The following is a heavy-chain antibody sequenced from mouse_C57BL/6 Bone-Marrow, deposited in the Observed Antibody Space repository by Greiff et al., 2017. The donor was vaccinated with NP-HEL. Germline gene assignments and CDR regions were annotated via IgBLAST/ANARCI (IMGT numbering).Heavy chain of an antibody. CDR3: TTYYSNYWYFDV. D-gene: IGHD2-5*01. CDR1: GYTFTSYW. V-gene: IGHV1-5*01. CDR2: IYPGNSDT. Sequence: EVQLQQSGTVLARPGASVKMSCKTSGYTFTSYWMHWVKQRPGQGLEWIGAIYPGNSDTSYNQKFKGKAKLTAVTSASTAYMELSSLTNEDSAVYYCTTYYSNYWYFDVWGTGTTVTVSS. J-gene: IGHJ1*03.